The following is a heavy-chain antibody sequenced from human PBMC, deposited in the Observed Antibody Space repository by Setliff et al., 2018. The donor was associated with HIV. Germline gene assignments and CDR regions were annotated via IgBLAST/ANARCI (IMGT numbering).Heavy chain of an antibody. D-gene: IGHD3-10*01. CDR1: GGSISRYY. CDR2: IYPSGNI. J-gene: IGHJ4*02. Sequence: SETLSLTCTVSGGSISRYYWSWIRQPAGKGLEWIGRIYPSGNISYNPSLKSRLTMSIDTSKNQFSLKLSSVTATDTAVYYCARDAGPHYGSGPPLEYWGQGIQVTVSS. CDR3: ARDAGPHYGSGPPLEY. V-gene: IGHV4-4*07.